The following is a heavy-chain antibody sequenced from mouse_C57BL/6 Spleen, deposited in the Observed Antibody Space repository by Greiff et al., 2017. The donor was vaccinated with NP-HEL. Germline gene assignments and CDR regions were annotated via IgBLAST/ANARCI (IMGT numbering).Heavy chain of an antibody. Sequence: VQLQQSGPGLVAPSQSLSITCTVSGFSLTSYGVHWVRQPPGKGLEWLVVIWSDGSTTYNSALKSRLSITKDNSKSQVFLKMNSLQTDDTAMYYCARHIPDYYGSSYGYFDVWGTGTTVTVSS. CDR3: ARHIPDYYGSSYGYFDV. CDR1: GFSLTSYG. J-gene: IGHJ1*03. CDR2: IWSDGST. D-gene: IGHD1-1*01. V-gene: IGHV2-6-1*01.